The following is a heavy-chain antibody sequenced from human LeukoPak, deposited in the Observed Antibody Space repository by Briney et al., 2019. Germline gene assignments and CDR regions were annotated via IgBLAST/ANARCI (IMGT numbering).Heavy chain of an antibody. CDR3: ARNLYSYGIANYGMDV. CDR2: ISSSSSYI. CDR1: GFTFSSYS. V-gene: IGHV3-21*01. D-gene: IGHD5-18*01. J-gene: IGHJ6*02. Sequence: KSGGSLRLSCAASGFTFSSYSMNWVRQAPGKGLEWVSSISSSSSYIYYADSVKGRFTISRDNAKNSLYLQMNSLRAEDTAVYYCARNLYSYGIANYGMDVWGQGTTVTVSS.